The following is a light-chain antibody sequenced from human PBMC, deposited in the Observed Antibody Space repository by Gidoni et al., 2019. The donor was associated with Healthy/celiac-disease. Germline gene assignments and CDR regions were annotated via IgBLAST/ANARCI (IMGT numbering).Light chain of an antibody. CDR2: KAS. CDR3: QQYNSYWT. Sequence: DIQMTQSPSTLSASVGDRVTLTCRASQSISSWLAWYQQKPGKAPKLLSYKASRLESGVPSRFSGSGSGTEFTLTISSLQPDDFATYYCQQYNSYWTFGQGTKVEIK. CDR1: QSISSW. V-gene: IGKV1-5*03. J-gene: IGKJ1*01.